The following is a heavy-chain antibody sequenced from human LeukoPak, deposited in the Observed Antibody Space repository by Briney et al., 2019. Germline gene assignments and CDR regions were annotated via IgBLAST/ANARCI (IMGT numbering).Heavy chain of an antibody. J-gene: IGHJ4*02. CDR2: IKQDANEK. D-gene: IGHD3-9*01. CDR3: TRALRYFDWLLLDY. CDR1: GFPFSGYW. V-gene: IGHV3-7*04. Sequence: GGSLRLSCAASGFPFSGYWMAWVRQAPGKGLEWVANIKQDANEKYYVGSVKGRFTISRDNAKNTLYLQMNSLRAEDTAVYYCTRALRYFDWLLLDYWGQGTLVTVSS.